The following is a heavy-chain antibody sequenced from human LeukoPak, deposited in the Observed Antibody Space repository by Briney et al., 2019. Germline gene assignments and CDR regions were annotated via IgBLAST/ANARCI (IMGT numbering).Heavy chain of an antibody. Sequence: EGSLRLSCAASGFSISNDWMSWVRQAPGKGLEWVARVKSRSAGETTDYAAPVKGRFTISRDDSKNTLYLQMNSLKTEDTAVYYCTLIQGWGSGSYYRDFWGQGTLVNVSS. CDR2: VKSRSAGETT. J-gene: IGHJ4*02. CDR3: TLIQGWGSGSYYRDF. CDR1: GFSISNDW. V-gene: IGHV3-15*01. D-gene: IGHD3-10*01.